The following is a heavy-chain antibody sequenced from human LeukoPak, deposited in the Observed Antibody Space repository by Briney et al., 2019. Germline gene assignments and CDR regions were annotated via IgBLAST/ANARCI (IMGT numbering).Heavy chain of an antibody. V-gene: IGHV4-30-4*01. J-gene: IGHJ3*02. D-gene: IGHD4/OR15-4a*01. Sequence: SETLSLTCTVSNDSISSGDYYWNWIRQPPGKGLEWIGYIFHRGGTSYNPSLKSRILFSVDTSQNQFSLKLTSVTAADTAVYYCAKVMTMVVHVFDIWGQGTMVTVSS. CDR1: NDSISSGDYY. CDR2: IFHRGGT. CDR3: AKVMTMVVHVFDI.